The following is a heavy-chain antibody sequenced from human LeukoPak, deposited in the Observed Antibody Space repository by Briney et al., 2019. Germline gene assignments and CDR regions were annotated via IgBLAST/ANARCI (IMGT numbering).Heavy chain of an antibody. J-gene: IGHJ6*03. D-gene: IGHD3-10*01. CDR1: GFTFSSYG. CDR2: ISGSGGST. V-gene: IGHV3-23*01. CDR3: ARDLGSGIYPYYYYYMDV. Sequence: PGGSLRLSCAASGFTFSSYGMSWVRQAPGKGLEWVSAISGSGGSTYYADSVKGRFTISRDNAKNSLYLQMNSLRAEDTAVYYCARDLGSGIYPYYYYYMDVWGKGTTVTISS.